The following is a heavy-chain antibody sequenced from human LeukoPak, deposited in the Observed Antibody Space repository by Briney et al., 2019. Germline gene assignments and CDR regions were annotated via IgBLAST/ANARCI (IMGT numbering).Heavy chain of an antibody. CDR1: GFTFSSYS. V-gene: IGHV3-21*01. CDR3: ARDYGDYGHHDS. J-gene: IGHJ4*02. Sequence: GGSLRLSCAASGFTFSSYSMNWVRQAPGKGLEWVSSISSSSSYIYYADSVKGRFTISRDNAKNSLYLQMNSLRAEDTAVYYCARDYGDYGHHDSWGQGTLVTVSS. CDR2: ISSSSSYI. D-gene: IGHD4-17*01.